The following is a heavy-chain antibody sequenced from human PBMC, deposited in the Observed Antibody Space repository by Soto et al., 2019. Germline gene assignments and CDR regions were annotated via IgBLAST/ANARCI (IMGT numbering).Heavy chain of an antibody. Sequence: QLQLQESGPGLVKPSETLSLTCTVSGGSISSSSYYWGWIRQPPGKGLEWIGSIYYSGSTYYNPSLKRRLTISVDTSKNQCSLKLRSVTAADTAVYYCARHTPAISISDHWGQGTLVTVSS. J-gene: IGHJ4*02. CDR3: ARHTPAISISDH. D-gene: IGHD2-15*01. CDR1: GGSISSSSYY. V-gene: IGHV4-39*01. CDR2: IYYSGST.